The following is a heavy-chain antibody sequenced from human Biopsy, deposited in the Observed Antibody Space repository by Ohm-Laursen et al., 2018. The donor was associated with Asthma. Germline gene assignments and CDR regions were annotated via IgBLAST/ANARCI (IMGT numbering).Heavy chain of an antibody. CDR1: GFTFDDYA. CDR2: VSWNSGSI. V-gene: IGHV3-9*01. J-gene: IGHJ4*02. Sequence: SLRLSCTASGFTFDDYAMHWVRQAPGKGLEWVSGVSWNSGSIDYADSVKGRFTIPRDNAKNSLYLQMNSLRGADTALYYCVKDIRLQLWGFDSWGQGTLVTVSS. D-gene: IGHD6-13*01. CDR3: VKDIRLQLWGFDS.